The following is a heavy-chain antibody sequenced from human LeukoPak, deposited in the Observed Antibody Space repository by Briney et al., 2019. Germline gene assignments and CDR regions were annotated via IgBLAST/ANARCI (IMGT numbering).Heavy chain of an antibody. CDR3: ARKGYSNGWNRPDFDY. J-gene: IGHJ4*02. V-gene: IGHV3-48*01. CDR1: GFTFSSYS. D-gene: IGHD6-19*01. CDR2: ISSSSSTI. Sequence: PGGSLRLSCAASGFTFSSYSMNWVRQAPGKGLEWVSYISSSSSTIYYADSVKGRFTISRDNAKNSLYLLMNSLRAEDTAVYYCARKGYSNGWNRPDFDYWGQGTLVTVSS.